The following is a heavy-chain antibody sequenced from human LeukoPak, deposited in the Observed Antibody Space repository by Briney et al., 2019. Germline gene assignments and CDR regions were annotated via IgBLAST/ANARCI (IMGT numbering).Heavy chain of an antibody. D-gene: IGHD4-17*01. Sequence: PGGSLRLSCAASGFTFSSYSMNWVRQAPGKGLEWVSSISSSSSYIYYADSVKGRFTISRDNAKNSLYLQMNSLRAEDTAVYYCARWDYGDRDAFDIWGQGTMVTVSS. CDR1: GFTFSSYS. CDR3: ARWDYGDRDAFDI. CDR2: ISSSSSYI. V-gene: IGHV3-21*01. J-gene: IGHJ3*02.